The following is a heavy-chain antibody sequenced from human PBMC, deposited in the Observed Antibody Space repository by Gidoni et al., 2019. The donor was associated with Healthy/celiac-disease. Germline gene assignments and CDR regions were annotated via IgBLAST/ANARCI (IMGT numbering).Heavy chain of an antibody. CDR3: ASTGYSSSSSGWFDP. V-gene: IGHV4-31*01. Sequence: QVQLQESRPGLVKPQQTLSLTCTVPGGSISSGGYYWSWIRQHPGKGLALIGYIYYSVSTYYNPSLKSLVTISVDTSKNQFSLKLSSVTAADTAVYYCASTGYSSSSSGWFDPWGQGTLVTVSS. CDR2: IYYSVST. D-gene: IGHD6-6*01. CDR1: GGSISSGGYY. J-gene: IGHJ5*02.